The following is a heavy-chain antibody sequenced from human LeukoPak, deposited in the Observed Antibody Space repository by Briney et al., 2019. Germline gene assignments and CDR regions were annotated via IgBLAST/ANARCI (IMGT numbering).Heavy chain of an antibody. CDR2: ISSSGSTT. D-gene: IGHD3-22*01. Sequence: GGSLRLSCAASGFTFSDYYMSWIRQAPGKGLEWVSYISSSGSTTYYADSVKGRLTISRDDAKNSLYLQMNSLRAEDTAVYYCARESYYDSSGYYYDYWGQGTLVTVSS. CDR3: ARESYYDSSGYYYDY. V-gene: IGHV3-11*01. J-gene: IGHJ4*02. CDR1: GFTFSDYY.